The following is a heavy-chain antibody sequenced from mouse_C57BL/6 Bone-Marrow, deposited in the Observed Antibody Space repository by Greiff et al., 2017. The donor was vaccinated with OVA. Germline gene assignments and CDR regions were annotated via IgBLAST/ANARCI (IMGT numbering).Heavy chain of an antibody. Sequence: QVQLQQSGAELVRPGTSVKVSCKASGYAFTNYLIEWVKQRPGQGLEWIGVINPGSGGTNYNEKFKGKATLTADKSSSTAYMQLSSLTSEDSAVYFCARVYYRYFDYWGQGTTLTVSS. CDR3: ARVYYRYFDY. CDR1: GYAFTNYL. J-gene: IGHJ2*01. V-gene: IGHV1-54*01. CDR2: INPGSGGT. D-gene: IGHD2-14*01.